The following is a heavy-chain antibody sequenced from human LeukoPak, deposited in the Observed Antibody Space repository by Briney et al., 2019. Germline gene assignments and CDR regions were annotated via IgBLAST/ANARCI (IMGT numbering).Heavy chain of an antibody. CDR1: GFTFSSYA. Sequence: GGSLRLSCAASGFTFSSYAMSWVRQAPGKGLEWVSAISGSGGSTYYADSVKGRFTISRDNSKNTLYLQMNSLRAEDTAVYYCAKDRSGYDLGGSSGFSHWGQGTLVTVSS. D-gene: IGHD5-12*01. CDR2: ISGSGGST. J-gene: IGHJ4*02. CDR3: AKDRSGYDLGGSSGFSH. V-gene: IGHV3-23*01.